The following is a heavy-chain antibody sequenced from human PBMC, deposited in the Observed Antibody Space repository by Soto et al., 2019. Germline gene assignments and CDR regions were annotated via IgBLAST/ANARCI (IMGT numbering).Heavy chain of an antibody. Sequence: SETLSLTCTVSGGSISSYYWSWIRQPPGKGLEWIGYIYYSGSTNYNPSLKSRVTISVDTSKNQFSLKLSSVTAADTAVYYCARDSGTYYDFWSGYYSDGYYYYGMDVWGQGTTVT. CDR3: ARDSGTYYDFWSGYYSDGYYYYGMDV. J-gene: IGHJ6*02. D-gene: IGHD3-3*01. CDR1: GGSISSYY. V-gene: IGHV4-59*01. CDR2: IYYSGST.